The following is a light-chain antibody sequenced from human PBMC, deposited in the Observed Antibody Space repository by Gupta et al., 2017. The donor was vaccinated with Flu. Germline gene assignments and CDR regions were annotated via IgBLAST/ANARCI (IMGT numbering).Light chain of an antibody. V-gene: IGKV1-9*01. CDR1: QDSKRY. CDR3: QQLYGTPHS. J-gene: IGKJ2*03. CDR2: GAS. Sequence: DRQLTQSPSLLSASVGDSVTITCRARQDSKRYLAWYQQKPGKPPKLLIYGASTWQSGVPYRFSGSGSGTEFTLTVSSLQPEDVAAYFCQQLYGTPHSFGQGTKLDI.